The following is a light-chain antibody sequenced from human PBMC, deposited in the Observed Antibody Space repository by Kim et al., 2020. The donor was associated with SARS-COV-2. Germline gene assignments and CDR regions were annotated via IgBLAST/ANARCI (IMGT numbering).Light chain of an antibody. J-gene: IGLJ3*02. Sequence: GQWVTIYCSGSSSNIVSNTINWYQQLPGTSPNLLIYSNNQRASGVPGLFSCSKAGTSASLAISGLQSEDEADYFCAEWDDSLNGWVFGGGTQLTVL. CDR1: SSNIVSNT. CDR2: SNN. CDR3: AEWDDSLNGWV. V-gene: IGLV1-44*01.